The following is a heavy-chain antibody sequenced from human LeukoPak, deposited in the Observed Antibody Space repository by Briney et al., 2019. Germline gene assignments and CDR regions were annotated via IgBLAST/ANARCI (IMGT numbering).Heavy chain of an antibody. J-gene: IGHJ3*02. CDR2: ISYDGSNK. D-gene: IGHD3-22*01. Sequence: GGSLRLSCAASGFTFSSYGMHWVRQAPGKGLEWVAVISYDGSNKYYADSVKGRSTISRDNSKNTLYLQMNSLRAEDTAVYYCALDSSGYFHAFDIWGQGTMVTVSS. V-gene: IGHV3-30*03. CDR3: ALDSSGYFHAFDI. CDR1: GFTFSSYG.